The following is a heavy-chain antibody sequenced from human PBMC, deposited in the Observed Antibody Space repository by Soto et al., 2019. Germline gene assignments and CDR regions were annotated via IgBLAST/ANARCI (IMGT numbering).Heavy chain of an antibody. D-gene: IGHD3-3*01. CDR2: IYWDDDK. CDR3: AHRRAIFGVVYGLDV. CDR1: GFSLTTSGAG. V-gene: IGHV2-5*02. J-gene: IGHJ6*02. Sequence: QITLKESGPTLVKPTQTLTLTCTFSGFSLTTSGAGVGWIRQPPVRALEWLALIYWDDDKRYSPSLKSRLTITKDTSKNQVVLTMTSMDPVDTGTYYCAHRRAIFGVVYGLDVWGQGTTVTVSS.